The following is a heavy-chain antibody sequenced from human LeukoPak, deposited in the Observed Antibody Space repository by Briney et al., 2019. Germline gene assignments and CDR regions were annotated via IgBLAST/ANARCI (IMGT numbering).Heavy chain of an antibody. D-gene: IGHD5/OR15-5a*01. CDR1: GYTFTGYY. Sequence: ASVKVPCKASGYTFTGYYLHWVRQAPGQGLEWMGWINPNSGDTNYAQKFQGRVTFTRDTSISTAYLEVASDDTAVYYCARDLRGLYDYFDYWGQGTLVTVSS. J-gene: IGHJ4*02. CDR3: ARDLRGLYDYFDY. CDR2: INPNSGDT. V-gene: IGHV1-2*02.